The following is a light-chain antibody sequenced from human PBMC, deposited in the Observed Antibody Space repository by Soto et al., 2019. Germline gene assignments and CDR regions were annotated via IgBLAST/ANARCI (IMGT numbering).Light chain of an antibody. Sequence: IRMTQSPASLSASTGDRVTITCQASQDISNYLNWYQQKPGKAPKLLIYDASNLETGVPSRFSGSGSGTDFTFTISSLQPEDIATYYCQQYDDVPLTFGGGTKVDI. J-gene: IGKJ4*01. CDR2: DAS. CDR3: QQYDDVPLT. CDR1: QDISNY. V-gene: IGKV1-33*01.